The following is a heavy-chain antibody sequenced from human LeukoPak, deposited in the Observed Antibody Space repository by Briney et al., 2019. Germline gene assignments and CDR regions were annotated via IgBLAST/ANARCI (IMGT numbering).Heavy chain of an antibody. CDR2: IYYSGST. Sequence: PSETLSLTCTVSGGSISSSSYYWGWIRQPPGKGLEWIGSIYYSGSTYYNPSLKSRVTISVDTSKNQFSLKLSSVTAADTAVYYCARLPKGYSYGYFDYWGQGTLVTVSS. V-gene: IGHV4-39*01. CDR3: ARLPKGYSYGYFDY. CDR1: GGSISSSSYY. J-gene: IGHJ4*02. D-gene: IGHD5-18*01.